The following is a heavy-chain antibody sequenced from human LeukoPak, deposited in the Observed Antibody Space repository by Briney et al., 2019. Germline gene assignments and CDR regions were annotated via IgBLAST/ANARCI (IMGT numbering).Heavy chain of an antibody. CDR3: ARSNGWPPNGWFDP. V-gene: IGHV6-1*01. D-gene: IGHD6-19*01. Sequence: SQTLSLTCVISGDSVSSNSAAWGWIRQSPWRGLEWLGRTYYRSKLYNDSAVWVKSLLSINPDTSKNQFSLHLNSVTPEDTAVYYCARSNGWPPNGWFDPWGQGTLVIVSS. CDR1: GDSVSSNSAA. CDR2: TYYRSKLYN. J-gene: IGHJ5*02.